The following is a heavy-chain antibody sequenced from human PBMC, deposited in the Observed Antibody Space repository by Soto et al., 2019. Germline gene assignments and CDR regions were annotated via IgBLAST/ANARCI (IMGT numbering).Heavy chain of an antibody. Sequence: EVQLVESGGGLVQPGGSLRLSCAASGFTFSSYSMNWVRQAPGKGLEWVSYISSSSTIYYSDSVKGRFTISRDNAKNSLYLQMNSLRAEDTAVYYCAISMSGYGLFDYWGQGTLVTVSS. CDR3: AISMSGYGLFDY. J-gene: IGHJ4*02. CDR2: ISSSSTI. CDR1: GFTFSSYS. V-gene: IGHV3-48*01. D-gene: IGHD5-12*01.